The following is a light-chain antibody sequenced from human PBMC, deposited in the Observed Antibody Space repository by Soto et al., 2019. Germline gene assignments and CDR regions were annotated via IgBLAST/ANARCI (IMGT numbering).Light chain of an antibody. J-gene: IGKJ1*01. CDR2: AAS. CDR1: QSISNY. CDR3: QQSYSTPPRT. V-gene: IGKV1-39*01. Sequence: DIQMTQSPSPLSASVGDRVTITCRASQSISNYLNWYQQKPGKAPKLLIYAASSLQSGVPSRFSGSGSGTDFTLTISSLQPEDFATYYCQQSYSTPPRTFGQGTKVEIK.